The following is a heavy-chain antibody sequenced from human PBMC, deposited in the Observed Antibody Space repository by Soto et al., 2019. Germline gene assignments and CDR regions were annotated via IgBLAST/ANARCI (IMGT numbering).Heavy chain of an antibody. Sequence: PGESLKISCKGSGYSFTSYWISWVRQMPGKGLEWMGRIDPSDSYTNYSPSFQGHVTISADKSISTAYLQWSSLRASDTAMYYCARHGSGYYLDWGQGTLVTVSS. CDR2: IDPSDSYT. CDR3: ARHGSGYYLD. CDR1: GYSFTSYW. J-gene: IGHJ4*02. V-gene: IGHV5-10-1*01. D-gene: IGHD3-22*01.